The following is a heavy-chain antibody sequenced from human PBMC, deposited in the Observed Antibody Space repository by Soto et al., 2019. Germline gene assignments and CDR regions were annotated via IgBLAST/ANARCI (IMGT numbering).Heavy chain of an antibody. CDR2: ISAYNGNT. Sequence: QVQLVQSGAEVKKPGASVKVSCKASGYTFTSYGISWVRQAPGQGLEWMGWISAYNGNTNYPQKLQGRVTMTTDTSPSTAYMELRSLRSDDTAVYYCARAQRELFRQGPFDYWGQGPLVTVSS. CDR1: GYTFTSYG. V-gene: IGHV1-18*01. CDR3: ARAQRELFRQGPFDY. J-gene: IGHJ4*02. D-gene: IGHD1-1*01.